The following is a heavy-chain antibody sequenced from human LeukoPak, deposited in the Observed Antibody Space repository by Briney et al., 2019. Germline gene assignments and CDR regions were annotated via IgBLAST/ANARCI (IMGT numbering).Heavy chain of an antibody. CDR2: INPSGGST. CDR3: ARWVDCSSTSCSFIGFDP. D-gene: IGHD2-2*01. CDR1: GFTFTRYY. Sequence: ASVKVSCKASGFTFTRYYMHWVRQAPGQGLEWMGIINPSGGSTSYAQKFQGRVTMTRDTSTSTVYMELSSLRSEDTAVYYCARWVDCSSTSCSFIGFDPWGQGTLVTVSS. J-gene: IGHJ5*02. V-gene: IGHV1-46*01.